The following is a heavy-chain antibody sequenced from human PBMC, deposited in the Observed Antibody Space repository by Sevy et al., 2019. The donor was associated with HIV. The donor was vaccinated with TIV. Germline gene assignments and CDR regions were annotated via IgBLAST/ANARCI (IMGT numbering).Heavy chain of an antibody. Sequence: ASVKVSCKASGYTFTNYGISWVRQAPGQGLEWMGWISAYNGNTNYAQSLQGRVTMTTDTSTNTAYMELRSLGSDDTAAYFCAKDRGYCSVGNCYSDSWGQGTLVTVSS. D-gene: IGHD2-15*01. CDR1: GYTFTNYG. CDR3: AKDRGYCSVGNCYSDS. V-gene: IGHV1-18*04. CDR2: ISAYNGNT. J-gene: IGHJ4*02.